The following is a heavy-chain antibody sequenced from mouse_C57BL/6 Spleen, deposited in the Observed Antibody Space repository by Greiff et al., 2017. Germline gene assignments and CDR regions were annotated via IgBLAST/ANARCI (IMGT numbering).Heavy chain of an antibody. CDR3: TRIYYDYEGAFAY. CDR1: GFTFSDAW. V-gene: IGHV6-6*01. D-gene: IGHD2-4*01. J-gene: IGHJ3*01. Sequence: EVQRVESGGGLVQPGGSMKLSCAASGFTFSDAWMDWVRQSPEKGLEWVAEIRNKANNHATYYAESVKGRFTISRDDSKSSVYLQMNSLRAEDTGIYYCTRIYYDYEGAFAYWGQGTLVTVSA. CDR2: IRNKANNHAT.